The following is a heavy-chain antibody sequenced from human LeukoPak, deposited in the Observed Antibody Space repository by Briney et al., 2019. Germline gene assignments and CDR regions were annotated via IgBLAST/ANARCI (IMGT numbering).Heavy chain of an antibody. V-gene: IGHV1-2*06. Sequence: ASVKVSCKASGYSLTGYHMHWVRQAPGQGLEWMGRINPNSGDTNYAQKFQGRVTMTRDTSISTAYMELSRLRSDDTAVYYCARDYCSSTSCLFDYWGQGTLVTVSS. D-gene: IGHD2-2*01. CDR1: GYSLTGYH. CDR3: ARDYCSSTSCLFDY. CDR2: INPNSGDT. J-gene: IGHJ4*02.